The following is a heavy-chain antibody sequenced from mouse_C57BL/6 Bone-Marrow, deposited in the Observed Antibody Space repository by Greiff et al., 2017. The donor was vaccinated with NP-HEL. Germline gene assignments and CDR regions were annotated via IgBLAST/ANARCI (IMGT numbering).Heavy chain of an antibody. J-gene: IGHJ4*01. CDR3: ARHPTY. Sequence: EVQGVESGGGLVQPGGSLKLSCAASGFTFSDYYMYWVRQTPEKRLEWVAYISNGGGSTYYPDTVKGRFTISRDNAKNTLYLQMSRLKSEDTAMYYCARHPTYWGQGTSFTVSS. V-gene: IGHV5-12*01. CDR1: GFTFSDYY. CDR2: ISNGGGST.